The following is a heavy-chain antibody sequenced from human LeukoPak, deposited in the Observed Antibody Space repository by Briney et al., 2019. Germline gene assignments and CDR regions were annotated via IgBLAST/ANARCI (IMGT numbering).Heavy chain of an antibody. Sequence: ASVKVSCKASGYTFTSYGISWVRQAPGQGLEWMGWINPNSGGTNYAQKFQGRVTMTRDTSISTAYMELGRLRSDGTAVYYCARARQQLVRSDYWGQGTLVTVSS. CDR2: INPNSGGT. J-gene: IGHJ4*02. D-gene: IGHD6-13*01. CDR3: ARARQQLVRSDY. CDR1: GYTFTSYG. V-gene: IGHV1-2*02.